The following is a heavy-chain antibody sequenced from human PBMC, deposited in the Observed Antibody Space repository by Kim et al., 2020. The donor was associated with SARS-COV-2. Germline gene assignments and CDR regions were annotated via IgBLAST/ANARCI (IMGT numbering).Heavy chain of an antibody. Sequence: SETLSLTCTASGGSLSSSSYYWGWIRQPPGKGLEWIGTAYYIGNTYYNPSLKSRVTISVDTSKNQPSLKLGPVTAADTAVYYCARHQRYSSGGYVAFYYYYMNVWGKGTTVTISS. CDR3: ARHQRYSSGGYVAFYYYYMNV. CDR2: AYYIGNT. J-gene: IGHJ6*03. V-gene: IGHV4-39*01. D-gene: IGHD6-19*01. CDR1: GGSLSSSSYY.